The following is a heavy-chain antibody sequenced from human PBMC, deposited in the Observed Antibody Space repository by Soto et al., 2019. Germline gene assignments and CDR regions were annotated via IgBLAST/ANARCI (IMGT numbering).Heavy chain of an antibody. V-gene: IGHV3-30*18. D-gene: IGHD6-19*01. CDR3: VKDGSSGWPYFGDMDV. CDR1: GFTFSSYG. CDR2: ILYDGSKK. J-gene: IGHJ6*02. Sequence: QVQLVESGGGVVQPGRSLRLSCAASGFTFSSYGMHWVLQAPGKGLEWVAVILYDGSKKYYADSVKGRFTISRDNSKNTMYLQMSSLRGEDTALYYCVKDGSSGWPYFGDMDVWGRGTTVTVSS.